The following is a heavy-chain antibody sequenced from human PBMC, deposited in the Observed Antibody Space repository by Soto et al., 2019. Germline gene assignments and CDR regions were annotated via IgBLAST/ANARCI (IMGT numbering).Heavy chain of an antibody. CDR3: AKDVVVGATTGLGDYYYYYGMDV. CDR1: GFTFSSYG. J-gene: IGHJ6*02. Sequence: QVQLVESGGGVVQPGRSLRLSCAASGFTFSSYGMHWVRQAPGKGLEWVAVISYDGSNKYYADSVKGRFTISRDNSKNTLYLQMNSLRAEDTAVYYCAKDVVVGATTGLGDYYYYYGMDVWVQGTTVTVSS. V-gene: IGHV3-30*18. CDR2: ISYDGSNK. D-gene: IGHD1-26*01.